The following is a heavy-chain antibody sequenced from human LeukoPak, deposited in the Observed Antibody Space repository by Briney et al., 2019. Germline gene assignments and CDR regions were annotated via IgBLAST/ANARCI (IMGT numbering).Heavy chain of an antibody. CDR1: GGTFSNFA. CDR3: ATEGGIVGATRAFDI. Sequence: GSSVKVSCKASGGTFSNFAISWVRQAPGQGLEWMGGIIPMYGTETYAQKFQGRVTITTDESTSTAYMELSSLRSEDTAVYYCATEGGIVGATRAFDIWGQGTMVIVSS. CDR2: IIPMYGTE. V-gene: IGHV1-69*05. J-gene: IGHJ3*02. D-gene: IGHD1-26*01.